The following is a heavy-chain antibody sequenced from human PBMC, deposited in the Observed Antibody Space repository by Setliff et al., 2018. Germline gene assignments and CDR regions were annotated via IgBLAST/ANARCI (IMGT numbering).Heavy chain of an antibody. CDR3: AGGFDVCGGGACYTDGPYYFDY. Sequence: SETLSLTCSVSGGSTISSTYNWGWIRQPPGKGLEWIGEINHSGSNNYNPSLKSRVTISVDTSKNQFSLKLSSVAAADTAVYDCAGGFDVCGGGACYTDGPYYFDYWGLGTLVTVSS. J-gene: IGHJ4*02. CDR1: GGSTISSTYN. D-gene: IGHD2-21*02. V-gene: IGHV4-39*07. CDR2: INHSGSN.